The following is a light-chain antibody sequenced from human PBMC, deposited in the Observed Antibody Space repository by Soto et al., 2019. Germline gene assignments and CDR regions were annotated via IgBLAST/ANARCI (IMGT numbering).Light chain of an antibody. CDR3: AAWDDSLTGRV. CDR2: SNN. V-gene: IGLV1-44*01. J-gene: IGLJ3*02. Sequence: QSVLTQPPSESGTPGQRVTISCSGSSSNIGSNTVNWYQQLPGTSPKLLIYSNNQRPSGVPDRFSGSKSGTSASLAISGLQSEYEADYYCAAWDDSLTGRVFGGGTKLTVL. CDR1: SSNIGSNT.